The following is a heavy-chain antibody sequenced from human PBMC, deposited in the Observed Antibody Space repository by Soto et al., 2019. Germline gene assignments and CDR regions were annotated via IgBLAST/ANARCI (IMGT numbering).Heavy chain of an antibody. J-gene: IGHJ4*02. CDR3: ARGLVYYYDSSGYFDY. CDR1: GGSFSGYY. Sequence: SETLSLTCAVYGGSFSGYYWSWIRQPPGKGLEWIGEINHSGSTNYNPSLKSRVTISVDTSKNQFSLKLSSVTAADTAVYYCARGLVYYYDSSGYFDYWGQGTLVTVS. D-gene: IGHD3-22*01. V-gene: IGHV4-34*01. CDR2: INHSGST.